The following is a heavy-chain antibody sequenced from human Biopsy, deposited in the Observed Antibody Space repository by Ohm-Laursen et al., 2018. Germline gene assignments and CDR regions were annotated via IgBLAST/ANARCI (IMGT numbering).Heavy chain of an antibody. CDR3: AKQGATILSSFDS. D-gene: IGHD3-9*01. CDR2: ITASGGTT. Sequence: SLRLSCSASGFTFSSYAMNWVRQAPGKGLEWVSGITASGGTTYYADSVKGRFTISRDNSKNRLYLQMNSLRGEDTAVYYCAKQGATILSSFDSWGQGTLVTVSS. J-gene: IGHJ5*01. CDR1: GFTFSSYA. V-gene: IGHV3-23*01.